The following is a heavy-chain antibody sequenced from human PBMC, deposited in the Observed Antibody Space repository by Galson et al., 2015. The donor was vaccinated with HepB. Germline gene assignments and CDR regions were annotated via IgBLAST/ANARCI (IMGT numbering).Heavy chain of an antibody. Sequence: SLRLSCAASGFTFSNYIMHWVRQAPGKGLEWVALISYDGSNKYYADSVRGRFTISRDNSKNTLYLQMNSLRAEDTAVYYCAREGGAGFFDYWGQGSLVTVSS. CDR3: AREGGAGFFDY. V-gene: IGHV3-30-3*01. D-gene: IGHD3-16*01. J-gene: IGHJ4*02. CDR2: ISYDGSNK. CDR1: GFTFSNYI.